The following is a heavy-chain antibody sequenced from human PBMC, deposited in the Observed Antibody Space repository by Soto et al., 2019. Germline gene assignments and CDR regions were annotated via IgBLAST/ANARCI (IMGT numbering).Heavy chain of an antibody. CDR3: ARGVPPPPRGRNLGYCSGGSCPRGVRGGYYYYMDV. CDR2: INHSGST. CDR1: GGSFSGYY. J-gene: IGHJ6*03. D-gene: IGHD2-15*01. Sequence: SETLSLTCAVYGGSFSGYYWSWIRQPPGKGLEWIGEINHSGSTNYNPSLKSRVTISVDTSKNQFSLKLSSVTAADTAVYYCARGVPPPPRGRNLGYCSGGSCPRGVRGGYYYYMDVWGKGTTVTVSS. V-gene: IGHV4-34*01.